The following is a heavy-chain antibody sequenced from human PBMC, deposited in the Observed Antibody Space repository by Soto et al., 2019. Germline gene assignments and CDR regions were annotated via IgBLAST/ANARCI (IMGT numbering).Heavy chain of an antibody. CDR2: IIPLFGTT. D-gene: IGHD3-16*01. CDR3: AKDTDHAYDF. CDR1: GGTFRSVA. V-gene: IGHV1-69*01. J-gene: IGHJ4*02. Sequence: QVQLVQSGAEVKKPGSSVKVSCKASGGTFRSVAFSWVRQAPGHGLEWMGGIIPLFGTTNYAQRFQGRVTITADESTSTAYMELSSLKSEDTAIYYCAKDTDHAYDFWGQGTLVTVSS.